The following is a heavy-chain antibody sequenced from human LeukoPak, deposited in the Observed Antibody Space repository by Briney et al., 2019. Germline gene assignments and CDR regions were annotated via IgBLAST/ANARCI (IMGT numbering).Heavy chain of an antibody. CDR2: IIPIFGTA. CDR1: GGTFSSYA. CDR3: ARDRDYYDSSGPSGFDY. Sequence: SVKVSCKASGGTFSSYAIGWVRQAPGQGLEWMGGIIPIFGTANYAQKFQGRVTITADESTSTAYMELSSLRSEDTAVYYCARDRDYYDSSGPSGFDYWGQGTLVTVSS. V-gene: IGHV1-69*13. D-gene: IGHD3-22*01. J-gene: IGHJ4*02.